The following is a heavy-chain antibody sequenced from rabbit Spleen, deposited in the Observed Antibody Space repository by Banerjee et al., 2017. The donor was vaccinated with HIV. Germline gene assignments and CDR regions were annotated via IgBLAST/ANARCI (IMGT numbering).Heavy chain of an antibody. CDR2: IDTGDGST. J-gene: IGHJ4*01. V-gene: IGHV1S45*01. CDR1: GFDLSNYYY. D-gene: IGHD6-1*01. Sequence: QEQLVESGGGLVQPGASLILTCKASGFDLSNYYYMCWVRQAPGKGLEWIGCIDTGDGSTYYASWAKGRFTISKTSSTTVTLQLSSLTAADTATYFCARDASTINGYDFDLWGPGTLVTVS. CDR3: ARDASTINGYDFDL.